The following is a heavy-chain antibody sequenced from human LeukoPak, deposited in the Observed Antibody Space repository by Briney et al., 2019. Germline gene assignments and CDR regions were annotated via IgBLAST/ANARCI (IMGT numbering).Heavy chain of an antibody. CDR1: GGSISSSSYY. J-gene: IGHJ3*02. CDR3: TRDGRPVRGALDAFDI. D-gene: IGHD3-10*01. V-gene: IGHV4-39*07. CDR2: IYYSGST. Sequence: SETLSLTCTVSGGSISSSSYYWGWIRQPPGKGLEWIGSIYYSGSTYYNPSLKSRVTISVDTSKNQFSLKLSSVTAADTAVYYCTRDGRPVRGALDAFDIWGQGTMVTVSS.